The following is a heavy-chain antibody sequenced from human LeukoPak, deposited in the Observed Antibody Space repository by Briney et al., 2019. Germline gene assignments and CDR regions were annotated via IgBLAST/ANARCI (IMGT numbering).Heavy chain of an antibody. CDR3: AKEVRRAYYGSGRRLDY. CDR2: ISYDGSNK. Sequence: GGSLRLSCAASGFTFSSYGVHWVRQAPGKGLDWEAVISYDGSNKYYADSVKGRFTISRDNSKNTLYLQMNSLRAEDTAVYYCAKEVRRAYYGSGRRLDYWGQGTLVTVSS. D-gene: IGHD3-10*01. J-gene: IGHJ4*02. V-gene: IGHV3-30*18. CDR1: GFTFSSYG.